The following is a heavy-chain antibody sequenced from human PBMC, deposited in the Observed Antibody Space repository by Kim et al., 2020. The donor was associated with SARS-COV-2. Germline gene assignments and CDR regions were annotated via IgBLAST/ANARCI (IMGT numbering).Heavy chain of an antibody. Sequence: GGSLRLSCAASGFTFSSYAMHWVRQAPGKGIEWVAVISSDGDTDYYADSVRGRFTISRENSGDTLYLQMNSLTAEDTATYYCARGKEDYTTGWYEYWGQGILVTVSS. D-gene: IGHD6-19*01. CDR2: ISSDGDTD. V-gene: IGHV3-30*01. CDR1: GFTFSSYA. CDR3: ARGKEDYTTGWYEY. J-gene: IGHJ4*02.